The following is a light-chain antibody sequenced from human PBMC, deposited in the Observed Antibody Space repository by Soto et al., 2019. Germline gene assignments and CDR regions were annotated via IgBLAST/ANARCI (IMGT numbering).Light chain of an antibody. Sequence: DVVVTQSPLSLPVTLGQAASISCMSSLILVHSDGNTYLGWFHQRTGQSPRRLIYKVSNRDSGVPDRFSGSGSGTDFTLKISRVEAEDVGVYYCMQGSHWPPITFGQGTRLEI. CDR3: MQGSHWPPIT. CDR1: LILVHSDGNTY. V-gene: IGKV2-30*02. CDR2: KVS. J-gene: IGKJ5*01.